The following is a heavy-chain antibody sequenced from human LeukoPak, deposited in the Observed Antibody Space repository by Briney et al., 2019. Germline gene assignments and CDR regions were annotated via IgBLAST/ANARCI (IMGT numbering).Heavy chain of an antibody. Sequence: GGSLRLSCSASGFTFGDYALTWVRQAPGKGLEWVGFIRSKAFGGTTEYAASVEGRFSISRDDSKSIAYLQMNSPKTEGTAVYYCSRDLNWSFDYWGQGILVTVSS. V-gene: IGHV3-49*04. CDR3: SRDLNWSFDY. CDR1: GFTFGDYA. D-gene: IGHD1-1*01. CDR2: IRSKAFGGTT. J-gene: IGHJ4*02.